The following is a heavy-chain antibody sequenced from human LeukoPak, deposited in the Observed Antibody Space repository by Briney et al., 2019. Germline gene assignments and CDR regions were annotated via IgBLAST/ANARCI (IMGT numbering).Heavy chain of an antibody. D-gene: IGHD2-2*01. J-gene: IGHJ4*02. CDR2: IDWDDDI. Sequence: GPTLVNPTQTLTLTCTFSGFSLRTSGMRVSWIRQPPGKALEWLARIDWDDDIFYRTSLKTRLTISKDTSKNQVVLIMTNMDPVDTATYYCARTYSTTSYFFDYWGQGTLVTVSS. CDR1: GFSLRTSGMR. V-gene: IGHV2-70*04. CDR3: ARTYSTTSYFFDY.